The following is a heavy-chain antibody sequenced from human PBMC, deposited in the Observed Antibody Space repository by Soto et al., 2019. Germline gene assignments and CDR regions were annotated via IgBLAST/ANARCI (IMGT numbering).Heavy chain of an antibody. D-gene: IGHD3-10*01. Sequence: PSETLSLTCTVFRGYINNHYWSWIRKSPGKGLEYIGYIYYSGSTNYNPSLKSRVTISVDTSKNQFSLKLSSVTAADTAVYYCASKFGELLADAFDIWGQGTVVTVS. CDR1: RGYINNHY. J-gene: IGHJ3*02. V-gene: IGHV4-59*08. CDR3: ASKFGELLADAFDI. CDR2: IYYSGST.